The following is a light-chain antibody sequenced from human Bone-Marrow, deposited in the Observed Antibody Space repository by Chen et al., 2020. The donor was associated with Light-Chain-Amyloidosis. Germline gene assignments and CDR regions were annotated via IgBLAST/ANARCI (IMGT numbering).Light chain of an antibody. J-gene: IGLJ3*02. CDR2: DDS. V-gene: IGLV3-21*02. Sequence: SYVLTQPSSVSVAPGQTATIACGGNNIGSTSVHWYQQTPGPAPLLVVYDDSDRPSGIPERLSGSNSGNTATLPISGVEAGDEAGYYCRVWDRSSARPVFGGGTKLTVL. CDR3: RVWDRSSARPV. CDR1: NIGSTS.